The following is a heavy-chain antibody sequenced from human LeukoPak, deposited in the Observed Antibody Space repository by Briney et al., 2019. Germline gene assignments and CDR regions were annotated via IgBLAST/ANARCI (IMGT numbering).Heavy chain of an antibody. CDR2: IYYSGST. D-gene: IGHD6-19*01. J-gene: IGHJ4*02. V-gene: IGHV4-31*03. CDR1: GGSISSGGYY. CDR3: ARDRAGAVAGLDY. Sequence: PSQTLSLTCTVSGGSISSGGYYWRWIRQHPGKGLEWIGYIYYSGSTYYNPSLKSRVTISVDTSKTQFSLKLSSVTAAATAVYYCARDRAGAVAGLDYWGQGTLVTVSS.